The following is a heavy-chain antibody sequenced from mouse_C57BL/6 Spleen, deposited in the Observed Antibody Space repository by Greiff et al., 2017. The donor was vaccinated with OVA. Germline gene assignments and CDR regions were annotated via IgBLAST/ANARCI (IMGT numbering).Heavy chain of an antibody. CDR1: GFTFTDYY. CDR3: ARRGLTGWYFDV. J-gene: IGHJ1*03. Sequence: EVHLVESGGGLVQPGGSLSLSCAASGFTFTDYYMSWVRQPPGKALEWLGFIRNKANGYTTEYSASVKGRFTISRDNSQSILYLQMNALRAEDSATYYCARRGLTGWYFDVWGTGTTVTVSS. CDR2: IRNKANGYTT. D-gene: IGHD1-1*01. V-gene: IGHV7-3*01.